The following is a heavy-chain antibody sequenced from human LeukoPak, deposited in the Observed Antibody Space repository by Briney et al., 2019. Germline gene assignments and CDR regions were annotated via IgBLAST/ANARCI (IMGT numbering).Heavy chain of an antibody. V-gene: IGHV3-11*05. D-gene: IGHD1-1*01. CDR3: TRDKQQLDDY. CDR1: GFTFSDYY. Sequence: GGSLRLSCAASGFTFSDYYMSWIRQAPGKGLGWVSDISSSSRYANYADSVKGRFTISRDNAKKSLYLQMNSLRAEDTAVYYCTRDKQQLDDYWGQGTLVTVSS. CDR2: ISSSSRYA. J-gene: IGHJ4*02.